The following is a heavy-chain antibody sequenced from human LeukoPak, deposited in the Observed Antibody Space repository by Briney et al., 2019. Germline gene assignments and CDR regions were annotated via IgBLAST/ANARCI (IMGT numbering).Heavy chain of an antibody. J-gene: IGHJ4*02. CDR2: IIPIFGTA. CDR1: GGTFSSYA. CDR3: ARGTTAMVNDY. Sequence: GASVKVSCKASGGTFSSYAISWVRQAPGQGLEWMGGIIPIFGTANYAQKFQGRVTITADESTSTVYMELSSLRSEDTAVYYCARGTTAMVNDYWGQGTLVTVSS. D-gene: IGHD5-18*01. V-gene: IGHV1-69*01.